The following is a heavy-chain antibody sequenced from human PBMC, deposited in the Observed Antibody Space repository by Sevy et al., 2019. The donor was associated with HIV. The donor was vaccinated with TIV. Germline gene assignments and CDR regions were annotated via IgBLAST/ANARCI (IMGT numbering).Heavy chain of an antibody. D-gene: IGHD3-3*02. CDR1: GFDFPNAW. CDR2: IKSITDGGAA. Sequence: GGSLRLSCTASGFDFPNAWMNWLRQVPGKGLEWVGHIKSITDGGAADYAAPVKGRFTISRHDSKNTLYLQMNSLKVEDTAVYFCSTDDLISYWGRGTLVTVSS. CDR3: STDDLISY. V-gene: IGHV3-15*07. J-gene: IGHJ4*02.